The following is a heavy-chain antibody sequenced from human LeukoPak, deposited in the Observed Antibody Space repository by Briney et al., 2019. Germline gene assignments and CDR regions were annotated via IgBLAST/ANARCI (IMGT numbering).Heavy chain of an antibody. CDR1: EFAFSTYN. D-gene: IGHD4-23*01. Sequence: PGGSPRLSCAASEFAFSTYNMNWVRQAPGKGLEWVSYIGTGSSTTYYADSVKGRFTISRDNVENSLYLQMNSLRDEDTAVYYCARVAAGYSVNYFDYWGQGTLVTVSS. J-gene: IGHJ4*02. V-gene: IGHV3-48*02. CDR2: IGTGSSTT. CDR3: ARVAAGYSVNYFDY.